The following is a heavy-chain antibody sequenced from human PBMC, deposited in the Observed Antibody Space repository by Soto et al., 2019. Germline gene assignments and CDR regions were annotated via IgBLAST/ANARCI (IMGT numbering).Heavy chain of an antibody. D-gene: IGHD3-10*01. V-gene: IGHV1-3*04. Sequence: AASVKVSCKASGYSFTSYAMHWVRQAPGQRLEWMGWINTDNGNTKNSQKFQGRVTITRDTSASTASMELSSLKSEDTAMYYCARELGYFGSGSYFFDYWGQGTQVTVSS. J-gene: IGHJ4*02. CDR3: ARELGYFGSGSYFFDY. CDR2: INTDNGNT. CDR1: GYSFTSYA.